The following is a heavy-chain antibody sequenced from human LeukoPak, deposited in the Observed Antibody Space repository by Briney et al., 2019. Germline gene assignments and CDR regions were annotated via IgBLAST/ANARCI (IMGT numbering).Heavy chain of an antibody. CDR2: IFYSRST. CDR3: ARHPLKAYVSDWFDP. CDR1: GGSISSRSYY. D-gene: IGHD3-10*02. Sequence: SETLSLTCTVSGGSISSRSYYWGWLRQPPGKGLEWIASIFYSRSTYHNPSLKSRVTISVDTSKSQFSLKLSSVTAADTAVYFCARHPLKAYVSDWFDPWGQGTLVTVSS. V-gene: IGHV4-39*01. J-gene: IGHJ5*02.